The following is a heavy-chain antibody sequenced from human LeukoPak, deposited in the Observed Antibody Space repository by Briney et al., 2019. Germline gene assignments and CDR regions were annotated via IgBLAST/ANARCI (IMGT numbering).Heavy chain of an antibody. Sequence: SGGSLRLSCAASGFTFSSYAMHWVRQAPGKGLEWVAVISYDGSNKYYADSVEGRFTISRDNSKNTLYLQMNSLRAEDTAVYYCARGEYYYDSSGYSADFDYWGQGTLVTVSS. D-gene: IGHD3-22*01. CDR3: ARGEYYYDSSGYSADFDY. CDR2: ISYDGSNK. CDR1: GFTFSSYA. V-gene: IGHV3-30-3*01. J-gene: IGHJ4*02.